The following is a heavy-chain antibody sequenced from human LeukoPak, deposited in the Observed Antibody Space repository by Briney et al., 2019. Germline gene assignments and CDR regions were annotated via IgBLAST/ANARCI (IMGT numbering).Heavy chain of an antibody. J-gene: IGHJ4*02. Sequence: GGSLRLSCAASGFTFSSYSMNWVRQAPGKGLERVSSISSSSYIYYADSVKGRFTISRDNAKNSLYLQMNSLRAEDTAVYYCARYYDILTGSVYFDYWGQGTLVTVSS. CDR1: GFTFSSYS. V-gene: IGHV3-21*01. CDR2: ISSSSYI. D-gene: IGHD3-9*01. CDR3: ARYYDILTGSVYFDY.